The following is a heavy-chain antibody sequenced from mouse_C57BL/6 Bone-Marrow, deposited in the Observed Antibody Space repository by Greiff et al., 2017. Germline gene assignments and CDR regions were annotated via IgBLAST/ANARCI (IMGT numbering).Heavy chain of an antibody. Sequence: EVKLVESGGGLVKPGGSLTLSCAASGFTFSSYTMSWVRQTPEKRLQWVAAISGGGGNTSYPDSVKGRFTISRDNDKNILYLQMSSVRSEDTALYYCSRQVTTVLTTKYFDVWGTGTTVTVAS. D-gene: IGHD1-1*01. V-gene: IGHV5-9*01. CDR1: GFTFSSYT. CDR3: SRQVTTVLTTKYFDV. CDR2: ISGGGGNT. J-gene: IGHJ1*03.